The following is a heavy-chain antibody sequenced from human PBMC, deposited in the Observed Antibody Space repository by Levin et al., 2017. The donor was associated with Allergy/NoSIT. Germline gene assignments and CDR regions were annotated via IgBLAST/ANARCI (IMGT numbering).Heavy chain of an antibody. V-gene: IGHV4-59*01. D-gene: IGHD3-22*01. Sequence: PSETLSLTCSVSGGSIRSYYWSWIRQPPGKGLEWIGYIYYSGSTNYNPSLKSRVTISADTSKNQFSLKLTSVTAADTAVYYCARVSDGSGYWDFDYWGQGTLVTVSS. J-gene: IGHJ4*02. CDR3: ARVSDGSGYWDFDY. CDR2: IYYSGST. CDR1: GGSIRSYY.